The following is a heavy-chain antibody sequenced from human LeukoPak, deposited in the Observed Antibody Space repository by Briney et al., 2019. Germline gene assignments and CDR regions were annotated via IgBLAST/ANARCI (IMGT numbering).Heavy chain of an antibody. J-gene: IGHJ5*02. CDR2: ISSSGNTI. Sequence: PPGGSLRLSCGAFGLTLSSYSMNWARPATGKAVEWVSYISSSGNTIDYADSVRGRFTSSRDNAKNSLSLQMNNLRVEDTAVYYCARVRGAPNWFDPWGQGTLVTVSS. V-gene: IGHV3-48*04. CDR3: ARVRGAPNWFDP. CDR1: GLTLSSYS. D-gene: IGHD3-16*01.